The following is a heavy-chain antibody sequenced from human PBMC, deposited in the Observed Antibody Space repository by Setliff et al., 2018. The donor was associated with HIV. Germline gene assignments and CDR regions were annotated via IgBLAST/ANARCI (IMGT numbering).Heavy chain of an antibody. CDR3: ARWVDDNSEGSYYHYMHV. CDR1: GYTFTSYG. D-gene: IGHD6-25*01. V-gene: IGHV1-18*01. Sequence: ASVKVSCKASGYTFTSYGVSWVRQAPGQGLEWMGLISGYNGWTKYPQKFQGRVTMTTDTSTSTVYMELTSLTSDDSAVYYCARWVDDNSEGSYYHYMHVWGNGTSVTVSS. J-gene: IGHJ6*03. CDR2: ISGYNGWT.